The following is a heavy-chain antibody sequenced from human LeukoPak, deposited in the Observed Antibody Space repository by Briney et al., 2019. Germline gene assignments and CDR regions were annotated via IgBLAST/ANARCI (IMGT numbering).Heavy chain of an antibody. CDR3: TRGAGWLIDY. V-gene: IGHV4-39*07. CDR2: INYSGST. D-gene: IGHD3-16*01. CDR1: AGSISSVSYY. J-gene: IGHJ4*02. Sequence: SETLSLTCTVSAGSISSVSYYWGWIRQPPGKGLEWIGIINYSGSTYYNPSLKSRVTISVDTSKEQFSLKVNSVTAADTAVYYCTRGAGWLIDYWGQGILVTVSS.